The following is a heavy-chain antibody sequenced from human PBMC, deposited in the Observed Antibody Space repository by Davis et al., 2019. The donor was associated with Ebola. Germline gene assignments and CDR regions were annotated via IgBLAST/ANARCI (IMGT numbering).Heavy chain of an antibody. D-gene: IGHD7-27*01. CDR3: ARDRWGNGYFDL. CDR1: GDSISSSSYY. Sequence: PSETLSLTCTVSGDSISSSSYYWGWIRQPPGKGLEWIGHIYTSGSTNYNPSLKSRVTISVDTSKNQFSLKLSSVTAADTAVYYCARDRWGNGYFDLWGRGTLVTVSS. CDR2: IYTSGST. J-gene: IGHJ2*01. V-gene: IGHV4-39*07.